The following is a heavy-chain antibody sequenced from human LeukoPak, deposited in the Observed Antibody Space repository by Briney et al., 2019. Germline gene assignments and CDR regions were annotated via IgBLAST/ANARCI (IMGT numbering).Heavy chain of an antibody. J-gene: IGHJ4*02. CDR1: GFTFSSYT. CDR3: ARGDPGILDS. D-gene: IGHD3-16*01. V-gene: IGHV3-21*01. Sequence: PGGSLRLSCAASGFTFSSYTMNWVRQAPGKGLEWVSSISSNTSYLYYADSVKGRFTISRDNAKNSLYLQMNSLRAEDTAVYYCARGDPGILDSWGRGTLVTVSS. CDR2: ISSNTSYL.